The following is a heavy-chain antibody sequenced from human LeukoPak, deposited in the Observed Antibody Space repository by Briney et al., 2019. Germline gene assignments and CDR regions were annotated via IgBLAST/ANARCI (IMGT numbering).Heavy chain of an antibody. Sequence: GGSLRLSCAASGFTFRSYWMNWVRQAPGKGLEWLAIIKQDGSEKYYMGSVEGRFTISRGNAKNSLHLQMNSLRAEDTAVYYCAGGSGFLITSWGQGTLVTVSS. CDR2: IKQDGSEK. CDR1: GFTFRSYW. CDR3: AGGSGFLITS. D-gene: IGHD2-15*01. V-gene: IGHV3-7*01. J-gene: IGHJ5*02.